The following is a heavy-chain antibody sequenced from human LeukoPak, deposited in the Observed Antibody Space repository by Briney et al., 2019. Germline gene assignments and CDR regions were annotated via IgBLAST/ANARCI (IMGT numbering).Heavy chain of an antibody. CDR2: IYYSGST. D-gene: IGHD1-26*01. J-gene: IGHJ3*02. CDR1: GGSISSSSYY. CDR3: ARDSIVGATLVAFDI. V-gene: IGHV4-39*07. Sequence: SETLSLTCTVSGGSISSSSYYWGWIRQPPGKGLEWIGSIYYSGSTNYNPSLKSRVTISVDTSKNQFSLKLSSVTAADTVVYYCARDSIVGATLVAFDIWGQGTMVTVSS.